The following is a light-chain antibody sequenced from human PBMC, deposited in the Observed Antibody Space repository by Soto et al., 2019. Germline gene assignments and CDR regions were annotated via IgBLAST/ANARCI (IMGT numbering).Light chain of an antibody. CDR1: QNIKNY. CDR2: GAS. V-gene: IGKV1-8*01. Sequence: AIRMTQSPSSLSASTGDRVTITCRASQNIKNYLNWYQQKPGRAPKLLIYGASDLQSGVPSRFSGSGSGTDFTLTISSLQSEDFAVYYCQQYGSSGTFGQGTKVDIK. CDR3: QQYGSSGT. J-gene: IGKJ1*01.